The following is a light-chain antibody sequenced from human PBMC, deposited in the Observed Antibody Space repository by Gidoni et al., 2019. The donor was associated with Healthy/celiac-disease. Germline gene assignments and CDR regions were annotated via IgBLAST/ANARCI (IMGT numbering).Light chain of an antibody. J-gene: IGLJ1*01. Sequence: QSALTQPASVSGSPGQSSTISCTGTSSDVGDYNYVSWYQQPPGKAPKLMIYDVRNRPSGVSNRFSGSKSGNTASLTISGLQAEDEADYYCSSYRDSNTGVFGTGTKVTVL. V-gene: IGLV2-14*01. CDR2: DVR. CDR1: SSDVGDYNY. CDR3: SSYRDSNTGV.